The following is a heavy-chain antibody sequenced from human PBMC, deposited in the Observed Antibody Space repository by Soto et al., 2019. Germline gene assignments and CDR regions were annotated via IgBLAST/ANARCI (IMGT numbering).Heavy chain of an antibody. CDR2: IGTAGDR. Sequence: HPGGSLRLSCAASGFTFSSYDMHWVRQATGKGLEWVSAIGTAGDRYYPGSVKGRFTISRENAKNSLYLQMNSLRAGDTAVYYCARASMVRGVNLYYFDYWGQGTLVTVSS. CDR1: GFTFSSYD. CDR3: ARASMVRGVNLYYFDY. J-gene: IGHJ4*02. V-gene: IGHV3-13*01. D-gene: IGHD3-10*01.